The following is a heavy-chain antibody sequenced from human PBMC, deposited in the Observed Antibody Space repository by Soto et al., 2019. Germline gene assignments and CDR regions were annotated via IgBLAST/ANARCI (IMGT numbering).Heavy chain of an antibody. V-gene: IGHV3-23*01. J-gene: IGHJ4*02. Sequence: WGSLRLSCAASGFTFSTYGMSWVRQTPGKGLEWVTSISGRDESTYYADSVKGRFTISRDNSENTLYLQMISLRADDTAVYYCAKDRLSGSYHRYFDSWGQGTLVTVSS. CDR1: GFTFSTYG. CDR3: AKDRLSGSYHRYFDS. CDR2: ISGRDEST. D-gene: IGHD1-26*01.